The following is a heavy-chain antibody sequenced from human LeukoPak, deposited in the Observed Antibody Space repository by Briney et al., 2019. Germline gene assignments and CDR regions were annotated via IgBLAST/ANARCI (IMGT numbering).Heavy chain of an antibody. CDR1: GFTVSSNY. Sequence: PGGSLRLSCAASGFTVSSNYMSWVRQAPGKGLEWVSVIYSGGSTYYADSVKGRFTISRDNSKNTLYLQMNSLRAEDTAVYYCAKLLVGVVPAAIHYDDYWGQGTLVTVSS. J-gene: IGHJ4*02. D-gene: IGHD2-2*01. V-gene: IGHV3-53*01. CDR3: AKLLVGVVPAAIHYDDY. CDR2: IYSGGST.